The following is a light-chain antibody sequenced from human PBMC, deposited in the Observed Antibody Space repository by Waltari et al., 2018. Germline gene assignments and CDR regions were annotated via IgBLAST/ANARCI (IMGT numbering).Light chain of an antibody. CDR3: AVWDARLNGPV. CDR2: VRN. V-gene: IGLV1-44*01. CDR1: STNVAGST. J-gene: IGLJ2*01. Sequence: SVLTKPPSAPGTTGKRASIACHATSTNVAGSTENSYQQVPGPAPKLLITVRNQRASGVPDRFSGSKSGTSASLAISGLQSENESDYVCAVWDARLNGPVFGGGTKVTVL.